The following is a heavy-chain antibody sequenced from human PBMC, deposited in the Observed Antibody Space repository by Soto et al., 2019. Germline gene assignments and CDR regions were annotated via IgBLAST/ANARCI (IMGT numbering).Heavy chain of an antibody. J-gene: IGHJ5*02. CDR1: GYTFSTYS. CDR3: ARDGYCSSPSCFNWFDP. CDR2: ITPGNGHT. V-gene: IGHV1-3*01. D-gene: IGHD2-2*03. Sequence: QVQLVQSGAEVKKPGASVKISCKASGYTFSTYSIHWVRQAPGQRLEWMGWITPGNGHTKYSQKFQGRVTITRDTFANTAYIELSSLTSEDTAVYYCARDGYCSSPSCFNWFDPWGQGTPVTVSS.